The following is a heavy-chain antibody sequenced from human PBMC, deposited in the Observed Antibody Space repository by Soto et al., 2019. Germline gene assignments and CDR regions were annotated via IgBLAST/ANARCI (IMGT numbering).Heavy chain of an antibody. CDR1: GFIFSNYA. J-gene: IGHJ2*01. Sequence: EVQLLESGGGLARPGGSLRLSCVASGFIFSNYAMTWIRQAPGKGLEWVATISASGGNIDYTDSLKGRFTISRDNSKKTVYLQINGLTADDTAVDYCAKVAGGLGHFDLWGRGTLVTVSS. CDR2: ISASGGNI. V-gene: IGHV3-23*01. D-gene: IGHD3-16*01. CDR3: AKVAGGLGHFDL.